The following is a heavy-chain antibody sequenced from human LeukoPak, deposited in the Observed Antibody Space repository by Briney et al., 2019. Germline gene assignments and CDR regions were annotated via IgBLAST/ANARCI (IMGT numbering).Heavy chain of an antibody. CDR3: ARDSRYYDSSGSGLDY. J-gene: IGHJ4*02. V-gene: IGHV1-46*01. D-gene: IGHD3-22*01. CDR1: GGTFSSYA. CDR2: INPSGGST. Sequence: GASVKVSCNASGGTFSSYAISWVRQAPGQGLEWMGIINPSGGSTSYAQKFQGRVTMTRDMSTSTVYMELSSLRPEDTAVYYCARDSRYYDSSGSGLDYWGQGTLVTVSS.